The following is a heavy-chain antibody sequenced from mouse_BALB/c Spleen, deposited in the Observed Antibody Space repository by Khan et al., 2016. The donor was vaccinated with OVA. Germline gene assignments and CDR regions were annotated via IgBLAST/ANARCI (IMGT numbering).Heavy chain of an antibody. D-gene: IGHD1-1*01. V-gene: IGHV1S81*02. CDR3: ARSKKIVATYFDD. Sequence: QVQLQQPGAELVKAGASVKMSCKASGYTFTSYWMHWVKQRLGQGLEWFAETNPTNGRTYYNEKFKSKATLTVDTSSSTAYMLLSGPTFEDSAVYYCARSKKIVATYFDDWGQGTTLTVSS. CDR2: TNPTNGRT. CDR1: GYTFTSYW. J-gene: IGHJ2*01.